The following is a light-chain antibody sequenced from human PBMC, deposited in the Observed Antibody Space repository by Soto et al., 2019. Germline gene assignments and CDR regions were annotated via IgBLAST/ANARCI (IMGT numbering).Light chain of an antibody. CDR1: SSDVGAYDY. CDR2: EVS. V-gene: IGLV2-8*01. Sequence: QSALTQPPSASGSPGQSVTIYCTGTSSDVGAYDYVSWYQQRPGKAPKLTIYEVSKRPSGVPDRFSGSKSGNTASLTVSGLQAEDEADYYCSSYAGRTLYVFGTGTKLTVL. J-gene: IGLJ1*01. CDR3: SSYAGRTLYV.